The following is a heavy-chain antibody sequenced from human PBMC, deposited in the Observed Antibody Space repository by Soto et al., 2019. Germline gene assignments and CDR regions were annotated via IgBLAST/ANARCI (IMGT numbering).Heavy chain of an antibody. CDR3: AGGALADSSSPRVLAVLHPGGGNWFDP. D-gene: IGHD6-13*01. J-gene: IGHJ5*02. CDR1: GGSFSGYY. Sequence: QVQLQQWGAGLLKPSETLSLTCAVYGGSFSGYYWSWIRQPPGKGLEWIGEINHSGSTNCNPSLKCRVTIPVDPPKTQCSLNLSSVTAAQAAAYYCAGGALADSSSPRVLAVLHPGGGNWFDPWGQGTLVPVSS. CDR2: INHSGST. V-gene: IGHV4-34*01.